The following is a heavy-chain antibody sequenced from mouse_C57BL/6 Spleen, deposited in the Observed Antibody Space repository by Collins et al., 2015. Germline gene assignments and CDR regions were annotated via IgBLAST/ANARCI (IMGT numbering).Heavy chain of an antibody. D-gene: IGHD1-1*01. CDR3: ARERGIYYGSRNWYFDV. CDR2: IDPSDSYT. Sequence: QVQLQQPGAELVRPGTSVKLSCKASGYTFTSYWMHWVKQRPGQGLEWIGVIDPSDSYTNYNQKFKGKATLTVDTSSSTAYMQLSSLTSEDSAVYYCARERGIYYGSRNWYFDVWGTGTTVTVSS. J-gene: IGHJ1*03. CDR1: GYTFTSYW. V-gene: IGHV1-59*01.